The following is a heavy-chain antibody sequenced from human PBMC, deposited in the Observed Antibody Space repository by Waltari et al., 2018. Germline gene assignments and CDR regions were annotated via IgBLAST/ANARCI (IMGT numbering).Heavy chain of an antibody. CDR3: ARYPRGGGWRLDH. CDR2: LYHIGGT. CDR1: GHSSTSATW. J-gene: IGHJ4*02. D-gene: IGHD6-19*01. V-gene: IGHV4-4*02. Sequence: QVQLQGSGPGLVRPSKTLSLTCAAAGHSSTSATWWTWVRQPPGKGLEWIGELYHIGGTNYNPSLQGLVTLSLAKSKNPLTLKLTSVTAADTAVHVCARYPRGGGWRLDHRGQRTLATVS.